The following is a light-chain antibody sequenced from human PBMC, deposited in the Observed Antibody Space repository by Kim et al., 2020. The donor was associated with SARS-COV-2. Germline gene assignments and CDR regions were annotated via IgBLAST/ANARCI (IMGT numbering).Light chain of an antibody. J-gene: IGKJ1*01. CDR3: QKCDSAPWT. V-gene: IGKV1-27*01. Sequence: ASVGDRVTITCRASQDISNYLAWFQLKPGKAPKLLIYAASALQPGVQSRFSGSGSGTDFTLTVTSLQPEDVATYYCQKCDSAPWTFGQGTKVDIK. CDR1: QDISNY. CDR2: AAS.